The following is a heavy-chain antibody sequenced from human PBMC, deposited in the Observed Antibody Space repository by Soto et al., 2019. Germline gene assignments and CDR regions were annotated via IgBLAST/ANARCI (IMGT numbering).Heavy chain of an antibody. Sequence: EVQLVESGGGLVQPGGSLRLSCAASAFTFSSSWMSWVRQAPGKGLEWVANIKQDGSEKYYVDSVKGRFTISRDNAKNSLYLQMNSLRAEDTAVYYCARPYGSGSYPLDYFDYWGQGTLVPVSS. D-gene: IGHD3-10*01. CDR3: ARPYGSGSYPLDYFDY. CDR2: IKQDGSEK. CDR1: AFTFSSSW. J-gene: IGHJ4*02. V-gene: IGHV3-7*01.